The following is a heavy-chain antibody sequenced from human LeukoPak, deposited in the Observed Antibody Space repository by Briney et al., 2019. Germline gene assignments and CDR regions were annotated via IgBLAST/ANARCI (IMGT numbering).Heavy chain of an antibody. V-gene: IGHV1-69*13. CDR2: IIPIFGTA. Sequence: GASVKVSCKASGYTFTGYYMHWVRQAPGQGLEWMGGIIPIFGTANYAQKFQGRVTITADESTSTAYMELSSLRSEDTAVYYCARAGRLLMVYAGGGDYYYMDVWGKGTTVTVSS. J-gene: IGHJ6*03. CDR3: ARAGRLLMVYAGGGDYYYMDV. D-gene: IGHD2-8*01. CDR1: GYTFTGYY.